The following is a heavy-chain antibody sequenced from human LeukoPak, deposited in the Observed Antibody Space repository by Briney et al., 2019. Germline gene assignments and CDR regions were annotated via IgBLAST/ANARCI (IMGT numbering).Heavy chain of an antibody. D-gene: IGHD3-3*01. CDR1: GFTLTNHG. Sequence: GSLRLSCAVSGFTLTNHGVGWFRQAPGKGLEWVSIITGTGGKYYGDSVKGRFTISRENAKNSLYLQMNSLRAEDTAVYYCARNLWSGYYGRSYGMDVWGQGTTVTVSS. J-gene: IGHJ6*02. V-gene: IGHV3-53*01. CDR2: ITGTGGK. CDR3: ARNLWSGYYGRSYGMDV.